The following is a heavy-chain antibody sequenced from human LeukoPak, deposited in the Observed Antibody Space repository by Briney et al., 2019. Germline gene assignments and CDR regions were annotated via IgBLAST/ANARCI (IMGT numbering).Heavy chain of an antibody. CDR1: GFSFGSYA. CDR3: ARDSGTWFYLQD. Sequence: GRSLRLSCAASGFSFGSYAMHWVRQAPGKGLEWVAFIRYGGSHQFYADSVRGRFTISRDNPKNTLYLQMNSLRGEDTAVYFCARDSGTWFYLQDWGQGTLVTVSS. V-gene: IGHV3-33*01. J-gene: IGHJ1*01. CDR2: IRYGGSHQ. D-gene: IGHD2/OR15-2a*01.